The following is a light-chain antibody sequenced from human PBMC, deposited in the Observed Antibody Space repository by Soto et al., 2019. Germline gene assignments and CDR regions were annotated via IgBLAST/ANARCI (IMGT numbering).Light chain of an antibody. Sequence: QSVLTQPPSASGTPGQRVTISCSGSSSNIGSNTVNWYQQLPGTAPKLLIYSSNQRHSGVPDRFSGSKSGTSASLAISGLQSEDEADYYCAAWDDSLNGPVFGTGTKVTVL. V-gene: IGLV1-44*01. CDR3: AAWDDSLNGPV. CDR2: SSN. J-gene: IGLJ1*01. CDR1: SSNIGSNT.